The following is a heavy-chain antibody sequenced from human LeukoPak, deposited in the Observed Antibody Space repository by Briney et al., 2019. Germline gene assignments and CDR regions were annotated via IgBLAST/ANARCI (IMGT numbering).Heavy chain of an antibody. J-gene: IGHJ4*02. CDR1: GGTFSSYA. D-gene: IGHD3-10*01. CDR2: IIPILGIA. CDR3: ARDGREWFGEYYFDY. Sequence: ASVKVSCKASGGTFSSYAISWVRQAPGQGLEWMGRIIPILGIANYAQKFQGRVTITADKSTSTAYMELSGLRSEDTAVYYCARDGREWFGEYYFDYWGQGTLVTVSS. V-gene: IGHV1-69*04.